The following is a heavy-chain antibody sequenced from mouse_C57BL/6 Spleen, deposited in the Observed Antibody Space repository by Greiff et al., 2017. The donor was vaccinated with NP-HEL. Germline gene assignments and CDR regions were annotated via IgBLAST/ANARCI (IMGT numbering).Heavy chain of an antibody. J-gene: IGHJ3*01. Sequence: LKQSGPELVKPGASVKISCKASGYSFTGYYMNWVKQSPEKSLEWIGEINPSTGGTTYNQKFKAKATLTVDKSSSTAYMQLKSLTSEDSAVYYCARSVTGTGFAYWGQGTLVTVSA. D-gene: IGHD4-1*01. CDR1: GYSFTGYY. V-gene: IGHV1-42*01. CDR3: ARSVTGTGFAY. CDR2: INPSTGGT.